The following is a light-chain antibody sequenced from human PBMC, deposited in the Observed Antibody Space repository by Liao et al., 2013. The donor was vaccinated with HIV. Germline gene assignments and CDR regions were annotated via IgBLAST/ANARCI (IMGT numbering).Light chain of an antibody. Sequence: SHVLTQPTSVSVAPGTTATIACGGDDIGTKSVHWYQQKPGQAPVLVIHYDTDRPSGIPERFSGSNSGNTATLTISRVEAGDEADYYCQVWDSSSDHPGVVFGGGTKLTVL. J-gene: IGLJ2*01. CDR1: DIGTKS. CDR2: YDT. CDR3: QVWDSSSDHPGVV. V-gene: IGLV3-21*04.